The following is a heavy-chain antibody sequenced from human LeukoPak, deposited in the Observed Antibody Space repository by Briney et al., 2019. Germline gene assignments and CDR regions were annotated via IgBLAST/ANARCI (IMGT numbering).Heavy chain of an antibody. CDR3: ARDHLGYFDY. CDR1: GFTFSNYS. J-gene: IGHJ4*02. Sequence: PGGSLRLSCAAAGFTFSNYSMNWVRQAAGKVLEWGSSISSSSSYIYYADSVKGRFTISRDDAKNSLYLQMNSLRAEDTAVYYCARDHLGYFDYWGQGTLVTVSS. CDR2: ISSSSSYI. V-gene: IGHV3-21*01.